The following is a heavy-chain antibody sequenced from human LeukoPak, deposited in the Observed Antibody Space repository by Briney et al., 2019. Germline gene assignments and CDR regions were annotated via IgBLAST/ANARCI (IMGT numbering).Heavy chain of an antibody. Sequence: SETLSLTCAVYGGSFSGYYWSWIRQPPGKRLEWIGEINHSGSTNYNPSLKSRVTISVDTSKNQFSLKLSSVTAADTAVYYCARAGAVVVAAKHYYYGMDVWGKGTTVTVSS. CDR2: INHSGST. CDR3: ARAGAVVVAAKHYYYGMDV. J-gene: IGHJ6*04. CDR1: GGSFSGYY. D-gene: IGHD2-15*01. V-gene: IGHV4-34*01.